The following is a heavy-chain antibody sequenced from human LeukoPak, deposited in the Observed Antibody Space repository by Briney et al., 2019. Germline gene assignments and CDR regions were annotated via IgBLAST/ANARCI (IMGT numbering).Heavy chain of an antibody. Sequence: GGSLRLSCAASGFTFSSCGMTWVRQSPGKGLEWVSSIGPSGGDTYYADSVKGRFTISRDNSKNTLYLQMNSLRAEDTAVYYCAKDLGAGNWGSPYYYYGMDVWGQGTTVTVSS. CDR2: IGPSGGDT. CDR3: AKDLGAGNWGSPYYYYGMDV. V-gene: IGHV3-23*01. CDR1: GFTFSSCG. J-gene: IGHJ6*02. D-gene: IGHD7-27*01.